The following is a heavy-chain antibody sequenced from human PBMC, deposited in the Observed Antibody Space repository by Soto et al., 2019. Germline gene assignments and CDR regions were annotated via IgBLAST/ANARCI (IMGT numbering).Heavy chain of an antibody. J-gene: IGHJ6*02. CDR2: LVPTVGTG. CDR3: ARVFILVPPASTHSDSHMDV. D-gene: IGHD2-2*01. V-gene: IGHV1-69*01. Sequence: QVQLVQSGAEVRKPGSSVTVSCKASGGTFSNYAISWVRQAPGQGLEWMGGLVPTVGTGSYAQKFQGSVTSTAHEPTTTAYMELSSLRFEATAVYYCARVFILVPPASTHSDSHMDVWGPGTTVTVSS. CDR1: GGTFSNYA.